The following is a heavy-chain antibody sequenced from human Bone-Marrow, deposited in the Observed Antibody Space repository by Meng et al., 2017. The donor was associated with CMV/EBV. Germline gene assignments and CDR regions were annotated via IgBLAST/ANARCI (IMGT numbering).Heavy chain of an antibody. CDR2: ISSSSSYI. D-gene: IGHD3-3*01. CDR1: GFTFSSYS. V-gene: IGHV3-21*01. CDR3: ARELSGHNFWSGSYIMDV. Sequence: GESLKISCAASGFTFSSYSMNWVRQARGKGLEWVSSISSSSSYIYYADSVKGRFTISRDNAKNSLYLQMNSLRAEDTAVYYCARELSGHNFWSGSYIMDVWGQGTTVTVSS. J-gene: IGHJ6*02.